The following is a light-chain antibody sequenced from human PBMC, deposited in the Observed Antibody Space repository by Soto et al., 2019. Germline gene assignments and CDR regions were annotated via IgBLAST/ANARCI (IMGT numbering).Light chain of an antibody. CDR3: QQRSDWPWT. Sequence: EIVLTQSPATLSLSPVERGTLSCRASESVTNYLAWYQQKPGQAPRPLVYDVSNRATGTPARFSGGGSGTDFTLTISNLEPEDFAVYYCQQRSDWPWTFGQGTKVDIK. J-gene: IGKJ1*01. CDR1: ESVTNY. V-gene: IGKV3-11*01. CDR2: DVS.